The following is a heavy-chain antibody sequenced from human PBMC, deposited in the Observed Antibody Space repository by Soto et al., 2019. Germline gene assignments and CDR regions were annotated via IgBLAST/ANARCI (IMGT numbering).Heavy chain of an antibody. V-gene: IGHV1-2*04. J-gene: IGHJ4*02. D-gene: IGHD2-21*02. CDR1: GYTFTGYY. CDR3: ARGPPLFCGGDCFAFDY. CDR2: INPNSGGT. Sequence: ASVKVSCKASGYTFTGYYMHWVRQAPGQGLEWMGWINPNSGGTNYAQKFQGWVTMTRDTSISTAYMELSRLRSDDTAVYYCARGPPLFCGGDCFAFDYWGQGTLVTVSS.